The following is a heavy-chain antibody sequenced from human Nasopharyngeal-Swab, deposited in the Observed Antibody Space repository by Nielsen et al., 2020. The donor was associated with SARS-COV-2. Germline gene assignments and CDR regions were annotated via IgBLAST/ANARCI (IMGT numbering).Heavy chain of an antibody. Sequence: ESLRLSCTVSGGSISSYYWSWIRQPPGKGLEWIGYISYSGSTNYNPSLKSRVTISVDTSKKQFSLRLSSLTAADTAVYYCARHAPPVYYYYMDVWGKGTTVTVSS. J-gene: IGHJ6*03. CDR3: ARHAPPVYYYYMDV. CDR2: ISYSGST. CDR1: GGSISSYY. V-gene: IGHV4-59*08.